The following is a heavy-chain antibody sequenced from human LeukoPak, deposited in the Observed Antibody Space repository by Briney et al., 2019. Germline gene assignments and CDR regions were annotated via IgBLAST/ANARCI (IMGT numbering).Heavy chain of an antibody. CDR2: ISAYNGNT. V-gene: IGHV1-18*01. Sequence: ASVKVSCKASGYTFTSYGISWVRQAPGQGLEWMGWISAYNGNTNYAQKFQGRVTITADKSTSTAYMELSSLRSEDTAVYYCANDYGGNSGGFWGQGTLVTVSS. D-gene: IGHD4-23*01. CDR3: ANDYGGNSGGF. CDR1: GYTFTSYG. J-gene: IGHJ4*02.